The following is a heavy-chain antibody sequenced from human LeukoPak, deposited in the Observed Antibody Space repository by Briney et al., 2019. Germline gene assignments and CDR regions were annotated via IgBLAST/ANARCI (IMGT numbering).Heavy chain of an antibody. Sequence: PGGSLRLSCAASGFTFDDYVMHWVRQAPGRGLEWVSGISANSANIGYADSVKGRFTLSRDIAKNSLYLQMNSLRTEDTALYYCARDFCTGCNYYFYGMDVWGRGTTVTVSS. CDR1: GFTFDDYV. CDR2: ISANSANI. V-gene: IGHV3-9*01. J-gene: IGHJ6*02. CDR3: ARDFCTGCNYYFYGMDV. D-gene: IGHD2-2*01.